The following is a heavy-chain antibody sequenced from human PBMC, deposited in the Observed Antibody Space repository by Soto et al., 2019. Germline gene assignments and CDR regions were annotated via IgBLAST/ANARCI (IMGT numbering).Heavy chain of an antibody. Sequence: PSETLSLICTVSGGSISSSSYYWGWIRQPPGKGLEWIGSIYYSGSTYYNPSLKSRVTISVDTSKNQFSLKLSSVTAADTAVYYCARTLYSSGWEIIYYYYGMDVWGQGTTVTVSS. CDR1: GGSISSSSYY. CDR2: IYYSGST. D-gene: IGHD6-19*01. V-gene: IGHV4-39*01. J-gene: IGHJ6*02. CDR3: ARTLYSSGWEIIYYYYGMDV.